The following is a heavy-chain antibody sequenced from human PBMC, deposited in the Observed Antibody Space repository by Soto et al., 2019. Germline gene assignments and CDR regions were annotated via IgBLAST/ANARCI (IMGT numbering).Heavy chain of an antibody. J-gene: IGHJ6*02. CDR1: GYTFTSYA. V-gene: IGHV1-3*01. CDR3: ARKRIRFLEWLYYYYGMDV. Sequence: QVQLVQSGAEVKKPGASVKVSCKASGYTFTSYAMHWVRQAPGQRLEWMGWINAGNGNTKYSQKFQGRVTITRDTSTSTAYMELSSLRSEDTAVYYCARKRIRFLEWLYYYYGMDVWGQGTTVTVSS. CDR2: INAGNGNT. D-gene: IGHD3-3*01.